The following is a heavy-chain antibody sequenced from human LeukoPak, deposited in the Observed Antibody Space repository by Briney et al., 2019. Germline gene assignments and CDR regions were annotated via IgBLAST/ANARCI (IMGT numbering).Heavy chain of an antibody. D-gene: IGHD2-15*01. Sequence: ASVKVSCKASGYTFTSYGISWVRQAPGQGLEWMGIINPSGGSTSYAQKFQGRVTMTRDTSTSTVYMELSSLRSEDTAVYYCARVGYCSGGSCYGDYWGQGTLVTVSS. CDR2: INPSGGST. CDR1: GYTFTSYG. CDR3: ARVGYCSGGSCYGDY. V-gene: IGHV1-46*01. J-gene: IGHJ4*02.